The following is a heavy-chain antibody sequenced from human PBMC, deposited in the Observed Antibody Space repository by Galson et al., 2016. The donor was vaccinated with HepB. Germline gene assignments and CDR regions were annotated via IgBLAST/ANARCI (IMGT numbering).Heavy chain of an antibody. V-gene: IGHV3-48*03. CDR1: GFTLSSDE. CDR2: MSSGGTI. CDR3: ASLELRRAFDI. D-gene: IGHD3-10*01. Sequence: SGAEVKKPGESLKISCAASGFTLSSDEMNWVRQAPGKGPEWVSYMSSGGTIYYADSVKGRFTISRDNAKNSLYLQMNSLRAEDTAIYYCASLELRRAFDIWGQGTMVTVSS. J-gene: IGHJ3*02.